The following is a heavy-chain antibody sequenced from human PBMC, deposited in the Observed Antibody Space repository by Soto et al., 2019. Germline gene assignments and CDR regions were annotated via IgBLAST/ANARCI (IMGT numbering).Heavy chain of an antibody. J-gene: IGHJ4*02. CDR1: GFTFSSYA. CDR3: ARVGSSSWSGGYYFDY. V-gene: IGHV3-30-3*01. D-gene: IGHD6-13*01. CDR2: ISYDGSNK. Sequence: QVQLVESGGGVVQPGRSLRLSCAASGFTFSSYAMHWVRQAPGKGLEWVAVISYDGSNKYYADSVKGRFTISRDNSKNTLYLQMNSLRAEDTAVYYCARVGSSSWSGGYYFDYWGQGTLVTVSS.